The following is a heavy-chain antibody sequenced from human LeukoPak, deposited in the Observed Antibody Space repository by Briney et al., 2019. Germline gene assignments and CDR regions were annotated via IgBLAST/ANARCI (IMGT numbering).Heavy chain of an antibody. V-gene: IGHV4-4*07. Sequence: SETLSLTCTVSGGSISSYYWSWIRQPAGKGLEWIGRIYTSGSTNYNPSLKSRVTMSVDTSKNQFSLKLSSVTAADTAVYYCARALSSPGPPLHYYMDVWGKGTTVTVS. CDR3: ARALSSPGPPLHYYMDV. CDR1: GGSISSYY. CDR2: IYTSGST. J-gene: IGHJ6*03.